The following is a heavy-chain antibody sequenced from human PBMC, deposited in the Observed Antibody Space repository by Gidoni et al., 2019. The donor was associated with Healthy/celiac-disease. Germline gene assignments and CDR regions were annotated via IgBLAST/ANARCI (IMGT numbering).Heavy chain of an antibody. CDR2: ISAYNGNT. CDR3: ARVPSTVTTEDYYYGMDV. D-gene: IGHD4-17*01. J-gene: IGHJ6*02. CDR1: GYTFTSYG. V-gene: IGHV1-18*01. Sequence: QVQLVQSGAEVKKPGASVKVSCKDSGYTFTSYGISWVRLAPGQGLEWLGWISAYNGNTNYAQQLPGRVTMTTATSTSTAYMELRSLRSDDTAVYYGARVPSTVTTEDYYYGMDVWGQGTTVTVSS.